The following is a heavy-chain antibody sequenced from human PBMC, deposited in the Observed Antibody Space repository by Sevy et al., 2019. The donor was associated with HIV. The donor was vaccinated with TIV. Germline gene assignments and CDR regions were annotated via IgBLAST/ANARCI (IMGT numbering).Heavy chain of an antibody. J-gene: IGHJ6*02. V-gene: IGHV3-30*02. CDR2: MRFDGTIK. D-gene: IGHD2-2*01. CDR3: AKVLHIVEVPAAIDYYYGMDV. CDR1: GFTFSTYG. Sequence: GGSLRLSCAASGFTFSTYGMHWVRQAPGRGLEWVAYMRFDGTIKYHRGSVKGGFSISRDNSKNTLYLQMNSLRVEETAVYFCAKVLHIVEVPAAIDYYYGMDVWGQGTTVTVSS.